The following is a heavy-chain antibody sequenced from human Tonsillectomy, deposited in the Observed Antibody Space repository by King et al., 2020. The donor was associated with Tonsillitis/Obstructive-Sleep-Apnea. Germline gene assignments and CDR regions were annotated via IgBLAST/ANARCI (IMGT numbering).Heavy chain of an antibody. J-gene: IGHJ3*02. CDR3: ARLAERYCSSTSCYSDAFDI. CDR2: IDPSDSYT. CDR1: GYSFTSYW. Sequence: QLVQSGAEVKKPGESLRISCKGSGYSFTSYWISWVRQMPGKGLEWMGKIDPSDSYTNYSPSFQGHVTISLDKSISTAYLQWSSLKASDNAMYYCARLAERYCSSTSCYSDAFDIWGQGTMVIVSS. V-gene: IGHV5-10-1*01. D-gene: IGHD2-2*02.